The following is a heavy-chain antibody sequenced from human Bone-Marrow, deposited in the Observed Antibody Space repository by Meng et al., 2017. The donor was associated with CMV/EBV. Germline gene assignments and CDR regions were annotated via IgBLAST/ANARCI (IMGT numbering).Heavy chain of an antibody. J-gene: IGHJ4*02. D-gene: IGHD3-22*01. CDR2: IYYSGST. CDR3: ARTTYYYDSSGYCLFDY. CDR1: GGSISSSSYY. Sequence: SETLSLTCTGSGGSISSSSYYWGWIRQPPGKGLEWIGSIYYSGSTYYNPSLKSRVTISLDTSKNQFSLKLSSVTAADTAVYYCARTTYYYDSSGYCLFDYWGQGTLVTVSS. V-gene: IGHV4-39*01.